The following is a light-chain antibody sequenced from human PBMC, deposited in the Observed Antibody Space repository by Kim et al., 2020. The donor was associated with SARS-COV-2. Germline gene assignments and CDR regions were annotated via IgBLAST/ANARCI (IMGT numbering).Light chain of an antibody. V-gene: IGLV3-19*01. CDR3: NSRENSGNHLTV. CDR1: IFKSFY. CDR2: GKD. J-gene: IGLJ2*01. Sequence: GPTIRTNCQEDIFKSFYASQSQPNPDQVPVLVIYGKDHQPSGSPARVSGSSSGNTASLTTTGEQAEDEADYYCNSRENSGNHLTVFGGGTQLTVL.